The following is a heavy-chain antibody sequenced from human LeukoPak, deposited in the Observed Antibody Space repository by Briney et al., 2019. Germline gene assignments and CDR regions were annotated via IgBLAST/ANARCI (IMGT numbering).Heavy chain of an antibody. CDR1: GFTLSNYV. J-gene: IGHJ4*02. D-gene: IGHD7-27*01. V-gene: IGHV3-23*01. CDR3: ARDPNWGSGY. Sequence: GGSLRLSCAAPGFTLSNYVMIWVRQAPGKGLEWVSIIGTSGGDIHYADSVKGRFSISRDNSKNTLFLQMSSLRVDDTAVYYCARDPNWGSGYWGQGTLVTVSS. CDR2: IGTSGGDI.